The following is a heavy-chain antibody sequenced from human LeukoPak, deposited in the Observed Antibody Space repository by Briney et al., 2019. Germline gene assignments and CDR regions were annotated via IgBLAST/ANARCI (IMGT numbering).Heavy chain of an antibody. Sequence: GGSLRVSCGASGLSYSNYVMTGVGQATGKGLEWVSSIIVSGSRTYYADSVKGRFTISRDNSKNTLYLQMNSLRAEDTALYYCSKDPNGDYIGAFDMWGPGTLVTVSS. V-gene: IGHV3-23*01. CDR3: SKDPNGDYIGAFDM. CDR2: IIVSGSRT. D-gene: IGHD4-17*01. J-gene: IGHJ3*02. CDR1: GLSYSNYV.